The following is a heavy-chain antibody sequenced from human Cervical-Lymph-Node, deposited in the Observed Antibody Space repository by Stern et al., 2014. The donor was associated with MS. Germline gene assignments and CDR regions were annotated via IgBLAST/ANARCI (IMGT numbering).Heavy chain of an antibody. CDR2: ISYDGRDN. Sequence: VQLVESGGGVVQPGRSLRLSCAASGFVFRRYALHWVRQAPGQGLEWSNRISYDGRDNYDTDSVKVRVTGSRDNSNKTVDLEMNSLRLEDTAVYYCAKGGMGSYVDWGQGSLVTVSS. D-gene: IGHD3-10*01. V-gene: IGHV3-30*04. J-gene: IGHJ4*02. CDR1: GFVFRRYA. CDR3: AKGGMGSYVD.